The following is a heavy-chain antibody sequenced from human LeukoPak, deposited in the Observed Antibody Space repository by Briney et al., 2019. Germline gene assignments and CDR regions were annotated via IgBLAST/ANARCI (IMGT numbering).Heavy chain of an antibody. Sequence: GASVKVSCKASGYTFTGYYMHWVRQAPGQGLEWMGWINPNSGGTNYAQKFQGRVTMTRDTSISTAYMELSRLRSDDTAVYYCARGWVLYGDYSFFDYWGQGTLVTVSS. J-gene: IGHJ4*02. CDR1: GYTFTGYY. D-gene: IGHD4-17*01. CDR2: INPNSGGT. CDR3: ARGWVLYGDYSFFDY. V-gene: IGHV1-2*02.